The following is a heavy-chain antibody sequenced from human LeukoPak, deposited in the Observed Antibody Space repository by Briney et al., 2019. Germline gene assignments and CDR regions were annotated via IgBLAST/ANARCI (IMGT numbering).Heavy chain of an antibody. CDR3: AKDAARYDSSGYYYGY. CDR2: ISGSGGST. D-gene: IGHD3-22*01. CDR1: GFTFSSYW. Sequence: PGGSLRLSCAASGFTFSSYWMSWVRQAPGKGLEWVSAISGSGGSTYYADSVKGRFTIPRDNSKNTLYLQMNSLRAEDTAVYYCAKDAARYDSSGYYYGYWGQGTLVTVSS. V-gene: IGHV3-23*01. J-gene: IGHJ4*02.